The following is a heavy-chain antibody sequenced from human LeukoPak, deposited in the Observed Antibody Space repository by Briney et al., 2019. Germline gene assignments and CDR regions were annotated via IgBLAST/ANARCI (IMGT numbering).Heavy chain of an antibody. V-gene: IGHV4-39*02. D-gene: IGHD3-9*01. CDR1: GGSLSSSSYY. Sequence: PSETLSLTCTVSGGSLSSSSYYWGWVRQPPGKGLEWIGNIYYSGSTYYNPSLKSRLTISLDTSQRHFSLRLSSVTAADTASYYCTRGSYDALTGYSTLGEYWGQGTLVTVSS. CDR3: TRGSYDALTGYSTLGEY. J-gene: IGHJ4*02. CDR2: IYYSGST.